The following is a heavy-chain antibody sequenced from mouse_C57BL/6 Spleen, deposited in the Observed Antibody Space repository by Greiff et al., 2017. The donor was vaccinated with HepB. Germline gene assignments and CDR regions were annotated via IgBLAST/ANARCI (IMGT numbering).Heavy chain of an antibody. Sequence: QVQLKESGPGLVAPSQRLSITCTVSGFSLTSYAISWVRQPPGKGLEWLGVIWTGGGTNYNSALKSRLSISKDNSKSQVFLKMNSLQTDDTARYYCARNGVYYDYDEAAWFAYWGQGTLVTVSA. J-gene: IGHJ3*01. CDR3: ARNGVYYDYDEAAWFAY. V-gene: IGHV2-9-1*01. D-gene: IGHD2-4*01. CDR2: IWTGGGT. CDR1: GFSLTSYA.